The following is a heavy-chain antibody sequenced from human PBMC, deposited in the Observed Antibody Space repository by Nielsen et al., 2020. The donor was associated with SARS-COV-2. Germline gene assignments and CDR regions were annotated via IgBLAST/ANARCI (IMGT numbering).Heavy chain of an antibody. CDR3: ARATEGNTTIVRGLMDV. CDR1: GYTFTSYG. V-gene: IGHV1-18*01. J-gene: IGHJ6*02. CDR2: LSAYNINT. Sequence: ASVKVSCKASGYTFTSYGISWVRQAPGQGLEWMGWLSAYNINTKYAQKLQGRVTMTTDTSTGTAYLEVRSLTSDDTAVYCCARATEGNTTIVRGLMDVWGQGTTVTVSS. D-gene: IGHD3-10*01.